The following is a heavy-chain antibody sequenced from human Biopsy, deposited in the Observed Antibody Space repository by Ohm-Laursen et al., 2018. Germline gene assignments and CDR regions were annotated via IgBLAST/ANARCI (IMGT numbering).Heavy chain of an antibody. Sequence: SLRLSCAATGSSFDNNTMNWVRQAPGKRLEWVSTISGSGGSTYYADSVKGRFTISRDASKNTLYLLMNSLRAEDTAMYYCAKGGYCTTTSCYMDVDYWGQGTLVTVSS. CDR3: AKGGYCTTTSCYMDVDY. CDR1: GSSFDNNT. D-gene: IGHD2-2*02. V-gene: IGHV3-23*01. J-gene: IGHJ4*02. CDR2: ISGSGGST.